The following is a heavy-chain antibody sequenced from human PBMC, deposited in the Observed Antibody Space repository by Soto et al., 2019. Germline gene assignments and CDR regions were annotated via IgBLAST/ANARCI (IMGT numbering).Heavy chain of an antibody. D-gene: IGHD3-16*01. CDR2: TSYDGSDK. CDR3: ARWGTTGGLDV. CDR1: GFTFRSYV. V-gene: IGHV3-30*19. Sequence: QVQLVESGGGVVQPGTSLRVSCVGSGFTFRSYVIHWVRQAPGNGLEWVALTSYDGSDKYYDDSVRGRFTISRDNSRNTVDLQMDSLRLEDTALYYCARWGTTGGLDVWGQGTLVSVSS. J-gene: IGHJ1*01.